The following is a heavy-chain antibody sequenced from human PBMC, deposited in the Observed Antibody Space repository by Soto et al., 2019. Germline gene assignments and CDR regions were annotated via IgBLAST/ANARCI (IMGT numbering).Heavy chain of an antibody. D-gene: IGHD2-15*01. CDR3: ARDSRYCTDSGCSIMRDAFDV. Sequence: QVLLQESGPGLVKPSGTLSLTCTVSHFSVTNNQYRSWVRQSPGKPLEWIDEIYHSGTTYYNPSLSSRVSMSMDRSKNQISLILTSVTAADTAVYYCARDSRYCTDSGCSIMRDAFDVWGQGTLVTVSS. CDR1: HFSVTNNQY. CDR2: IYHSGTT. J-gene: IGHJ3*01. V-gene: IGHV4-4*02.